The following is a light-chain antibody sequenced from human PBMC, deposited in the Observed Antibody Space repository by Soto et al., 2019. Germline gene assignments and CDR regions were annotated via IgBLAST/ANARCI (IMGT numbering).Light chain of an antibody. V-gene: IGKV3-20*01. Sequence: EIVLTQSPGTLSLSPGERATLSCRAYQTVSSSLAWYQQKPGQAPRPLIYGASSRATGIPDRFSGSGSGTDFTLTISRLEPEDFAVYYCQQYSNSPFTFGGGTKVEIK. J-gene: IGKJ4*01. CDR2: GAS. CDR3: QQYSNSPFT. CDR1: QTVSSS.